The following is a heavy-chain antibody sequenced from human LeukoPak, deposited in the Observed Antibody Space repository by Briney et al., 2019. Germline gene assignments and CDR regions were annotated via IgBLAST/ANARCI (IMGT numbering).Heavy chain of an antibody. J-gene: IGHJ6*02. V-gene: IGHV3-7*03. Sequence: GGSLRLSCAASGFTFSSYWMNWARQAPGKGLEWVASINHNGNVNYYVDSVKGRFTISRDNAKNSLYLQMSNLRAEDTAMYFCARGGGLDVWGQGATVTVSS. D-gene: IGHD3-16*01. CDR1: GFTFSSYW. CDR3: ARGGGLDV. CDR2: INHNGNVN.